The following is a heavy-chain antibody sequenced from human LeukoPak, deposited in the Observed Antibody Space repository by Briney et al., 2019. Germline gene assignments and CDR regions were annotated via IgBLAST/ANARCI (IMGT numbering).Heavy chain of an antibody. J-gene: IGHJ6*02. CDR2: ISGSGGST. V-gene: IGHV3-23*01. Sequence: GGSLRLSCAASGFTFSSYAMSWVRQALGKGLEWVSAISGSGGSTYYADSVKGRFTISRDNSKNTLYLLMNSLRAEDTAVYYCAKVPAMVKFYYYYGMDVWGQGTTVTVSS. CDR3: AKVPAMVKFYYYYGMDV. CDR1: GFTFSSYA. D-gene: IGHD5-18*01.